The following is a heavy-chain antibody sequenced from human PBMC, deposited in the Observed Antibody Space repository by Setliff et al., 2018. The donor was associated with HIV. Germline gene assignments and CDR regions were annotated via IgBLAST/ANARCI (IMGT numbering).Heavy chain of an antibody. CDR2: ISSTNKYI. D-gene: IGHD3-22*01. Sequence: GGSLRLSCAASGFTFSDYYMNWVRQAPGKGLEWVSSISSTNKYIYYAESVRGRFTISRDNAKNSLYLQMNSLRAEDTAVYYCARGYYDSRGYYYPFDYWGQGTLVTVSS. J-gene: IGHJ4*02. CDR3: ARGYYDSRGYYYPFDY. V-gene: IGHV3-21*01. CDR1: GFTFSDYY.